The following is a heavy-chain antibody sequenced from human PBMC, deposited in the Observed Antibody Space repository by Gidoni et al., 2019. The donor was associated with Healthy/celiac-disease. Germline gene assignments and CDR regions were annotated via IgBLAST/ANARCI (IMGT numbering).Heavy chain of an antibody. J-gene: IGHJ6*03. CDR1: GGTFSSYA. Sequence: QVQLVQSGAEVKKPGSSVKVSCKASGGTFSSYAISWVRQAPGQGLEWMGGIIPIFGTANYAQKFQGRVTITADESTSTAYMELSSLRSEDTAVYYCARDPGGCSSTSCYPGRLYYYYMDVWGKGTTVTVSS. V-gene: IGHV1-69*01. CDR3: ARDPGGCSSTSCYPGRLYYYYMDV. CDR2: IIPIFGTA. D-gene: IGHD2-2*01.